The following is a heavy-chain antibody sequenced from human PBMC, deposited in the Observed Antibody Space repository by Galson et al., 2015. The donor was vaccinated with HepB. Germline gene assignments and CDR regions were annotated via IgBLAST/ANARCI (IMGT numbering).Heavy chain of an antibody. Sequence: SLRLSCAASGFTFSNYGMNWVRQAPGKGMEWVSYISSSGSTIFYSDSVKGRFTISRDNAKNSLYLQMTSLRVDDTAMYYCARDVALYDYGGPTTDGGDYWGQGTLVTVSS. V-gene: IGHV3-48*01. CDR1: GFTFSNYG. CDR3: ARDVALYDYGGPTTDGGDY. J-gene: IGHJ4*02. D-gene: IGHD3-16*01. CDR2: ISSSGSTI.